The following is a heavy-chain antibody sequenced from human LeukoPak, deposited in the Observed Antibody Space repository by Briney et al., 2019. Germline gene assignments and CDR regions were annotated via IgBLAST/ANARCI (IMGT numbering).Heavy chain of an antibody. CDR1: GYTFTSYD. D-gene: IGHD3-10*01. Sequence: GASVKVSCKASGYTFTSYDINWVRQATGQGLEWMGRLNPNSGNTGYAQKFQGRVTITRDTSTNTAYMELSSLRSEDTAVYYCARGRGRTNIITMVRGADYYYYYMDVWGKGTTVTISS. V-gene: IGHV1-8*03. J-gene: IGHJ6*03. CDR3: ARGRGRTNIITMVRGADYYYYYMDV. CDR2: LNPNSGNT.